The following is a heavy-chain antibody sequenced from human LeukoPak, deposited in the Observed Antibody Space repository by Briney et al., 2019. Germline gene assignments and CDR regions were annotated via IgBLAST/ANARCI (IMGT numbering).Heavy chain of an antibody. CDR2: ISSSSYI. V-gene: IGHV3-21*01. Sequence: PGGSLRLSCAASGFTFSSYSMNWVRQAPGKGLEWVSSISSSSYIYYADSVKGRFTISRDNAKNSLYLQMNSLRAEDTAVYYCARDYGSGSYFYWGQGTLVTVSS. J-gene: IGHJ4*02. D-gene: IGHD3-10*01. CDR1: GFTFSSYS. CDR3: ARDYGSGSYFY.